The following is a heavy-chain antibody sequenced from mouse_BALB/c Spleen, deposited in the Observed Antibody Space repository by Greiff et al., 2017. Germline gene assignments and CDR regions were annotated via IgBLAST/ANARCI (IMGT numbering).Heavy chain of an antibody. J-gene: IGHJ4*01. CDR1: GFSLSTYGIG. V-gene: IGHV8-11*01. Sequence: QVTLKESGPGILQPSQTLSLTCSFSGFSLSTYGIGVGWLRPPSGLGLEWLAHIWWNDNKYYNTALKSRLTISKDTSNNQVFLKIASVDTADTATYYCARRGNYYGSRGYAMDYWGQGTSVTVSS. CDR3: ARRGNYYGSRGYAMDY. CDR2: IWWNDNK. D-gene: IGHD1-1*01.